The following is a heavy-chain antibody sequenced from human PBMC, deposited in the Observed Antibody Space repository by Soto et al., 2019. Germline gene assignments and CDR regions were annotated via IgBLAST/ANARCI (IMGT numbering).Heavy chain of an antibody. CDR3: ARGRGIVVVVAAAAYYGMDV. V-gene: IGHV1-69*06. Sequence: SVKVSCKASGCTFSSYAISWVRQAPGQGLEWMGGIIPIFGTANYAQKFQGRVTITADKSTCTAYMELSSLRSEDTAVYYCARGRGIVVVVAAAAYYGMDVWGQGTTVTVSS. CDR2: IIPIFGTA. J-gene: IGHJ6*02. CDR1: GCTFSSYA. D-gene: IGHD2-15*01.